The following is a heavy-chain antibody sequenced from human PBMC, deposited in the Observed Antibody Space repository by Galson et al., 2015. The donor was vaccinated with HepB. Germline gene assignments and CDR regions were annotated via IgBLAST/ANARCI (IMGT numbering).Heavy chain of an antibody. Sequence: SLRLSCAASKFIFKNYAMSWVRQAPGKGLEWISSISASGDGSSTNYADSVRGRFTISRDNAKKMLYLQMNSLRAEDTAVYFCARGWYHFDNWGRGTLVIVSS. CDR2: ISASGDGSST. J-gene: IGHJ4*02. CDR3: ARGWYHFDN. CDR1: KFIFKNYA. V-gene: IGHV3-23*01. D-gene: IGHD6-13*01.